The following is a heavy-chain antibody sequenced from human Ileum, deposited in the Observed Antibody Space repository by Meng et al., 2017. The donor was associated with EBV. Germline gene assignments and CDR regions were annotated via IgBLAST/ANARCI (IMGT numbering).Heavy chain of an antibody. J-gene: IGHJ5*02. Sequence: QLVQYGTDVNKPGASAKLSCETSGYSFGAYAIHWVRQAPGQGLEWMGWINTLNGHTEYSQKFQGSVTITSDTSASTVYMELHSLRSQDTAVYYCARRASQGVDPWGQGTLVTVSS. CDR1: GYSFGAYA. V-gene: IGHV1-3*04. CDR3: ARRASQGVDP. CDR2: INTLNGHT.